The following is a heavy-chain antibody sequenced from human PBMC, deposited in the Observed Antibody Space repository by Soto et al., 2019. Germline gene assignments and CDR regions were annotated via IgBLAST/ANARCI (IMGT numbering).Heavy chain of an antibody. Sequence: SVKVSCKASGFTFTSSAVQWVRQARGQRLEWIGWIVVGSGNTNYAQKFQERVTITRDMSTSTAHMELSSLRSEDTAVYYCAADMGYCSGGSCQPFDYWGQGTLVTVSS. J-gene: IGHJ4*02. V-gene: IGHV1-58*01. CDR3: AADMGYCSGGSCQPFDY. CDR2: IVVGSGNT. D-gene: IGHD2-15*01. CDR1: GFTFTSSA.